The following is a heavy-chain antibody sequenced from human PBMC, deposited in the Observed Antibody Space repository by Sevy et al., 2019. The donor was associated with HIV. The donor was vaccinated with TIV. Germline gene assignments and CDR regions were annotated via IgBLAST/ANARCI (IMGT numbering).Heavy chain of an antibody. Sequence: GGSLRLSCTASGFTFSDYYMSWIRQAPGKGLEWISYISSRDYCIYYADSVKGRFTISRDNAKNSMFLHMSSLRAEDTALYYCARVRYTYGNFFFDYWGQGTLVTVSS. J-gene: IGHJ4*02. V-gene: IGHV3-11*01. CDR2: ISSRDYCI. D-gene: IGHD5-18*01. CDR1: GFTFSDYY. CDR3: ARVRYTYGNFFFDY.